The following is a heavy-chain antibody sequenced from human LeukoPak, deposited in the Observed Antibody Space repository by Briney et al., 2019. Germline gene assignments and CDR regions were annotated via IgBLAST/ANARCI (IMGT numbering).Heavy chain of an antibody. J-gene: IGHJ4*02. D-gene: IGHD3-10*01. CDR3: VKDSRASGRGGDFDY. V-gene: IGHV3-30*18. CDR1: GFTFSSYG. CDR2: ISYDGSNK. Sequence: PGGSLRLSCAASGFTFSSYGMHWVRQAPGKGLEWVAVISYDGSNKYYADSVKGRFTISRDNSKNTLSLQMSSLRAEDTAVYYCVKDSRASGRGGDFDYWGQGTLVTVSS.